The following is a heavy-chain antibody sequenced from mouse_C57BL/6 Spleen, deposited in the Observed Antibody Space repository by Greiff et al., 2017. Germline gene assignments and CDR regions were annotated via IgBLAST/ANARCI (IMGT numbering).Heavy chain of an antibody. Sequence: QVQLQQPGTELVKPGASVKLSCKASGYTFTSYWMHWVKQRPGQGLEWIGNINPSNGGTNYNEKFKGKATLAVDKSSSTAYMQLSSLASEDSAVYYCARDDGYYPFAYWGQGTLVTVSA. CDR3: ARDDGYYPFAY. J-gene: IGHJ3*01. CDR1: GYTFTSYW. CDR2: INPSNGGT. D-gene: IGHD2-3*01. V-gene: IGHV1-53*01.